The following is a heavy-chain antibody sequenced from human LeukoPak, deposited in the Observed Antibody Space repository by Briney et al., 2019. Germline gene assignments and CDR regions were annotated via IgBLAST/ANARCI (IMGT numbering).Heavy chain of an antibody. D-gene: IGHD6-13*01. Sequence: ASVKVSCKASGYTFTSYDINWVRQATGQGLEWMGWMNPNSGNTGYAQKFQGRVTMTRNTSISTAYMELSSLRAEDTAVYYCARDSSSWYDGGTQTFDYWGQGTLVTVSS. CDR3: ARDSSSWYDGGTQTFDY. CDR2: MNPNSGNT. J-gene: IGHJ4*02. V-gene: IGHV1-8*01. CDR1: GYTFTSYD.